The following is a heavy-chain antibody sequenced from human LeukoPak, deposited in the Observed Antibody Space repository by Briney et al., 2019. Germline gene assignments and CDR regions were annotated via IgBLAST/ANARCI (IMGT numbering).Heavy chain of an antibody. CDR1: GFTFSSYS. V-gene: IGHV3-23*01. CDR3: AKRSHGFSYYFDH. Sequence: GGSLRLSCAASGFTFSSYSMFWVRQAPGKGLEGVATISGSGGSTYYADSVKGRFTISRDNSQNTLYLQMNTLKDEATGVDYCAKRSHGFSYYFDHWGQGTLVTVSS. J-gene: IGHJ4*02. CDR2: ISGSGGST. D-gene: IGHD5-18*01.